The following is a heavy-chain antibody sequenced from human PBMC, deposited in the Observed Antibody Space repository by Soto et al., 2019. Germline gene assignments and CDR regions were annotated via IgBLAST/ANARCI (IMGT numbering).Heavy chain of an antibody. CDR1: GYTFIAYA. D-gene: IGHD5-12*01. V-gene: IGHV1-18*01. CDR2: ISAYNGNT. J-gene: IGHJ4*02. Sequence: ASVKVSCKASGYTFIAYALVWVRQAPGQGLEWMGWISAYNGNTNYAQKLQGRVTMTTDTSTSTAYMELRSLRSDDTAVYYCARGRDGYTSSPLDYWGQGTLVTVSS. CDR3: ARGRDGYTSSPLDY.